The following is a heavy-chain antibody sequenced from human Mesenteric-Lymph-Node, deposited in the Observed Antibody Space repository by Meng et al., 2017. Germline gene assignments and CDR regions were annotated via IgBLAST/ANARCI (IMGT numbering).Heavy chain of an antibody. Sequence: VWLQWPGPGRVKPSGTLSLTSVVSGGSISSSNWWSWVRQPPGKGLEWIGEIYHSGSTNYNPSLKSRVTISVDKSKNQFSLKLSSVTAADTAVYYCARVVTALWGYYFDYWGQGTLVTVSS. CDR1: GGSISSSNW. V-gene: IGHV4-4*02. D-gene: IGHD2-21*02. J-gene: IGHJ4*02. CDR2: IYHSGST. CDR3: ARVVTALWGYYFDY.